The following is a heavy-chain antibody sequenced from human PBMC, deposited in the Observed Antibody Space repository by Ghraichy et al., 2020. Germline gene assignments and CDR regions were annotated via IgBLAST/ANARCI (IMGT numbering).Heavy chain of an antibody. CDR3: ARGSYYGTFDH. CDR2: INSDGSST. V-gene: IGHV3-74*01. Sequence: GGSLRLSCAASGFTFSSFWMHWVRQAPGKGLVWVSRINSDGSSTSYADSVKGRFTISRDNAKNTLFLQMNSLRAEDTALYYCARGSYYGTFDHWGQGTLVTVSS. D-gene: IGHD3-10*01. J-gene: IGHJ4*02. CDR1: GFTFSSFW.